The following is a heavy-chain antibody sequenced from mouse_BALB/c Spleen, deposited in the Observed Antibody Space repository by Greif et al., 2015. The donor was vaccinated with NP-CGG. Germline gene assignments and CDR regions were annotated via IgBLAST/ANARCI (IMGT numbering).Heavy chain of an antibody. D-gene: IGHD2-3*01. CDR1: GYSFTGYF. CDR2: INPYNGDT. J-gene: IGHJ3*01. CDR3: GREEYDGYWFAY. V-gene: IGHV1-37*01. Sequence: EVKLVESGPELVKPGASVKISCKASGYSFTGYFMNWVKQSHGKSLEWIGRINPYNGDTFYNQKFKGKATLTVDKSSSTAHMELLSLTSEDSAVYYCGREEYDGYWFAYWGQGTLVTVSA.